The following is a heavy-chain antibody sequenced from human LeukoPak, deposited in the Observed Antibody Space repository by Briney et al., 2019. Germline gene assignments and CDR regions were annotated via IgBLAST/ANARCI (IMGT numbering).Heavy chain of an antibody. CDR2: LKSVPDGGTT. CDR1: GFIVSKTW. J-gene: IGHJ4*02. D-gene: IGHD3-10*01. Sequence: GGSLRLSCAAAGFIVSKTWMSWVRQAPGKGLEWIGHLKSVPDGGTTDYGAPLKGRVVITRDDSKNTLDLQMNGLKTEDTAVYYCVTGGHYFGSWGQGTLVTVSS. CDR3: VTGGHYFGS. V-gene: IGHV3-15*01.